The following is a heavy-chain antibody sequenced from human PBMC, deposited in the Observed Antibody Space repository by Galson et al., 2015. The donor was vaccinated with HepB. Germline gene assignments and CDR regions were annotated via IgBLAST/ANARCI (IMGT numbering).Heavy chain of an antibody. CDR1: GESFSGYY. V-gene: IGHV4-34*01. J-gene: IGHJ6*02. D-gene: IGHD6-19*01. CDR3: ARVKRGSSGWGYYNYYGMDV. Sequence: ETLSLTCAVYGESFSGYYWNWIRQPPGKGLEWIGEINHSGSTSYSPSLESRVTISVDTSKKQFSLKLSSVTAADTAVYYCARVKRGSSGWGYYNYYGMDVWGQGTTVTVSS. CDR2: INHSGST.